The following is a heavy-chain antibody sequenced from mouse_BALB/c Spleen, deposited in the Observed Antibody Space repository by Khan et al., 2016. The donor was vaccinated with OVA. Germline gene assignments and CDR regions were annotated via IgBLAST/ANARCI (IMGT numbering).Heavy chain of an antibody. CDR3: ARNYRYDVYFDY. V-gene: IGHV1S136*01. D-gene: IGHD2-14*01. CDR2: IYPYNDDT. CDR1: GYTFTSYV. Sequence: VELVESGPELVKPGASVKMSCKASGYTFTSYVIHWVKQKPGQGLEWIGYIYPYNDDTKSNEKFKGKDTLTSDKSYSTAYMELRSLTSEDSAVYYCARNYRYDVYFDYWGQGTTLTVSS. J-gene: IGHJ2*01.